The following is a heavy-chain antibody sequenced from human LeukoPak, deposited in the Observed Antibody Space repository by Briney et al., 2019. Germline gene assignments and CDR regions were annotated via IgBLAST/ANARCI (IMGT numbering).Heavy chain of an antibody. CDR1: GGSITRYY. J-gene: IGHJ4*02. D-gene: IGHD2-15*01. CDR2: VYFTGST. Sequence: SETLSLTCTVSGGSITRYYWSWIRQPPGKGLEWIGSVYFTGSTNYNPSLKSRVTMSVDTSKNQFSLKLSSMSAADTALYYCATSGYCSGGTCYSRWGQGTLVTVSS. CDR3: ATSGYCSGGTCYSR. V-gene: IGHV4-59*08.